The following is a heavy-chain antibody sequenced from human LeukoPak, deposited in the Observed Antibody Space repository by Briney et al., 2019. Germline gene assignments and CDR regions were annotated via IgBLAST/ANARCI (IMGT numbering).Heavy chain of an antibody. D-gene: IGHD3-22*01. J-gene: IGHJ4*02. V-gene: IGHV4-39*07. CDR2: IYYSGST. CDR3: ARDLYFPDTSGYKDY. CDR1: GGSISSSSYY. Sequence: SSETLSLTCTVSGGSISSSSYYWGWIRQPPGKGLEWIGSIYYSGSTYYNPSLKSRVTISLDTSKNQFSLKLSSVTAADTAIYYCARDLYFPDTSGYKDYWGQGILVTVSS.